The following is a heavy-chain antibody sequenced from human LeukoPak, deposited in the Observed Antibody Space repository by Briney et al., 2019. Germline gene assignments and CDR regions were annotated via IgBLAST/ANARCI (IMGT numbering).Heavy chain of an antibody. Sequence: SVKVSCKASGGTFSSYAISWVRQAPGQGLEWMGGIIPIFGTANYSQKFQGRVTITTDESTSTAYMELSSLRSEDTAVYYCARGVRVLRFLEWQGYYFDYWGQGTLVTVSS. D-gene: IGHD3-3*01. CDR3: ARGVRVLRFLEWQGYYFDY. V-gene: IGHV1-69*05. J-gene: IGHJ4*02. CDR2: IIPIFGTA. CDR1: GGTFSSYA.